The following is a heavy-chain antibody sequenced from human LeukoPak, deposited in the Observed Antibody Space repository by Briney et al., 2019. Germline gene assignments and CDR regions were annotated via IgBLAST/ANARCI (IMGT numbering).Heavy chain of an antibody. CDR2: ISDSDGNT. CDR3: ASPELERRDDAFDI. Sequence: GGSLRLSCAASGFTFSSYAMSWVRQAPGKGLEWVSAISDSDGNTYYADSVKGRFTISRDNSKNTLYLQMNSLRAEDTAVYYCASPELERRDDAFDIWGQGTMVTVSS. CDR1: GFTFSSYA. D-gene: IGHD1-1*01. V-gene: IGHV3-23*01. J-gene: IGHJ3*02.